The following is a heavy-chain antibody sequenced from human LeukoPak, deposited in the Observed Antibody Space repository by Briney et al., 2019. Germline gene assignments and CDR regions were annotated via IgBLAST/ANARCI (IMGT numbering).Heavy chain of an antibody. D-gene: IGHD3-16*01. J-gene: IGHJ4*02. CDR1: GFSFSSYR. CDR2: ISSSGSTI. Sequence: PGGSLRLSCAASGFSFSSYRMNWVRQAPGKGLEWVSYISSSGSTIYYADSVKGRFTISRDNAKNSLYLQMDSLRAEDTAVYYCAREVGDFDYRGQGTLVTVSS. CDR3: AREVGDFDY. V-gene: IGHV3-48*01.